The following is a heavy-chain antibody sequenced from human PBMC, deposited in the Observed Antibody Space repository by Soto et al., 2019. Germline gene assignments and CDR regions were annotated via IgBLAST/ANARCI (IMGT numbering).Heavy chain of an antibody. CDR3: AKGAYNYGFLFDC. J-gene: IGHJ4*02. CDR1: GFTFSTYA. D-gene: IGHD5-18*01. V-gene: IGHV3-23*05. Sequence: EVQLLESGGGLVRPGGSLRLSCAASGFTFSTYAMSWVRQAPGKGLEWVSTIDNSGGITYYADSVKGRFTISRDNSKNTLYLQMISLRAEDTAVYYCAKGAYNYGFLFDCWGQGTLVTVSS. CDR2: IDNSGGIT.